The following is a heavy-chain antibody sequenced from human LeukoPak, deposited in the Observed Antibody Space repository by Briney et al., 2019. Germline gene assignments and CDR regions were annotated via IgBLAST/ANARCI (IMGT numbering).Heavy chain of an antibody. CDR3: SGHTHWYSSGFDP. CDR1: GVSISSYY. Sequence: PAESLSLTCTVSGVSISSYYRSWVRQPPGKGLEWIGYIYYSGSTKYNAALMSRGSISVDTSKNQFSLKLISGTAADKTIFYCSGHTHWYSSGFDPCGQETLVTVSS. V-gene: IGHV4-59*08. CDR2: IYYSGST. J-gene: IGHJ5*02. D-gene: IGHD6-25*01.